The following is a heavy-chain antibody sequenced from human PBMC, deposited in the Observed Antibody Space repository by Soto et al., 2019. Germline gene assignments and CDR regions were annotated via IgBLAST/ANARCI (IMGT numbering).Heavy chain of an antibody. CDR3: ARPTYYYDSSGQHPPGYYYYGMDV. J-gene: IGHJ6*02. Sequence: GESLKISCKGSGYSFTSYWIGWVRQMPGKGLEWMGIIYPGDSDTRYSPSFQGQVTISADKSISTAYLQWSSLKASDTAMYYCARPTYYYDSSGQHPPGYYYYGMDVCGQGTTVTGS. CDR1: GYSFTSYW. D-gene: IGHD3-22*01. V-gene: IGHV5-51*01. CDR2: IYPGDSDT.